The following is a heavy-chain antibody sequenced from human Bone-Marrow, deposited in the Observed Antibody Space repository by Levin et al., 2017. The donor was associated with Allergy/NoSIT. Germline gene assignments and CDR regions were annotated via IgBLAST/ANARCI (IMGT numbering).Heavy chain of an antibody. J-gene: IGHJ4*02. CDR1: GFTFDDYA. V-gene: IGHV3-9*01. Sequence: SLKISCAASGFTFDDYAMHWVRQAPGKGLEWVSGISWNSGSKGYADSVKGRFTISRDNAKNSLYLQMNSLRAEDTALYYCAKQPHGHYFDYWGQGTLVTVSS. CDR3: AKQPHGHYFDY. CDR2: ISWNSGSK. D-gene: IGHD5-24*01.